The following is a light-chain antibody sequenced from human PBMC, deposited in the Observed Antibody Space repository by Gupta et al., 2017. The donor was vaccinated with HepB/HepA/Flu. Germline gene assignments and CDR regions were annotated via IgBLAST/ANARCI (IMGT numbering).Light chain of an antibody. Sequence: QSALTQPASVSGSPGQSITISCTGTSSDVGGYNYVSWYQQHPGKAPKLMIYDVSNRPSGVSNRFSGSKSGNTASLISSGLQAEDEADYYCSSYTSSSTRVFGTGTKVTVL. CDR1: SSDVGGYNY. CDR3: SSYTSSSTRV. J-gene: IGLJ1*01. V-gene: IGLV2-14*01. CDR2: DVS.